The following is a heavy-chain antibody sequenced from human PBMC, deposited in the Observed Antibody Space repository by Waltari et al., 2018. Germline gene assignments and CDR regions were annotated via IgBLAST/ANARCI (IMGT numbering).Heavy chain of an antibody. CDR3: AKCEMYDSGWCAFFRY. CDR1: EFTLSNSA. J-gene: IGHJ4*02. D-gene: IGHD6-19*01. CDR2: SVRSGGT. Sequence: DVQLSESGGGLAQPGGSLRLSCVASEFTLSNSAMSWVRQAPGKGLEWVAESVRSGGTDYKESVKGRLTISRDNAKNTVYLQMNSLRAEDTAVYYCAKCEMYDSGWCAFFRYWGRGTLVTVSS. V-gene: IGHV3-23*01.